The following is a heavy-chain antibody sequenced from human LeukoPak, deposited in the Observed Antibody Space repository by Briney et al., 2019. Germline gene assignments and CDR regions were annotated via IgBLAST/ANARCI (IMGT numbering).Heavy chain of an antibody. CDR1: GFTFITYW. J-gene: IGHJ4*02. CDR2: IKQDGNEK. D-gene: IGHD1-26*01. Sequence: GGSLRLSCTASGFTFITYWMSWVRQAPGKGLEWVANIKQDGNEKYYVDSVKGRFTISRDNAKNSLYLQMSSLRAEDTAVYFCARDLGKWEPQDYWGQGTLVTVSS. V-gene: IGHV3-7*01. CDR3: ARDLGKWEPQDY.